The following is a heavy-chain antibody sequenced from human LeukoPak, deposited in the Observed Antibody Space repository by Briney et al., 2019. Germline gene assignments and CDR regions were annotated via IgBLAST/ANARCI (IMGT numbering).Heavy chain of an antibody. CDR1: GGSISSDSYY. D-gene: IGHD2-2*01. CDR2: IYYSGST. J-gene: IGHJ4*02. Sequence: PSETLSLTCTVSGGSISSDSYYWSWIRQPPGKGLEWIGYIYYSGSTYYNPSLKSRLTISVDTSKNQFSLKLSSVTAADTAVYYCASYCSSTSCYAGFDYWGQGTLVTVSS. CDR3: ASYCSSTSCYAGFDY. V-gene: IGHV4-30-4*01.